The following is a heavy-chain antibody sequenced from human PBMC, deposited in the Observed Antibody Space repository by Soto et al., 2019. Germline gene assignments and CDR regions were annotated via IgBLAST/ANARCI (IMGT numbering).Heavy chain of an antibody. V-gene: IGHV1-18*01. D-gene: IGHD2-2*01. CDR1: GYTFTAFG. J-gene: IGHJ4*02. CDR3: AREYCDSSSCYDSDY. Sequence: ASVKVSCKASGYTFTAFGISWVRQAPGQGLGWMGWISAYNDNTKYAQKLQGRVTMTTETSTSTAYMELRSLRSDDTAVYYCAREYCDSSSCYDSDYWGQGTLVTVSS. CDR2: ISAYNDNT.